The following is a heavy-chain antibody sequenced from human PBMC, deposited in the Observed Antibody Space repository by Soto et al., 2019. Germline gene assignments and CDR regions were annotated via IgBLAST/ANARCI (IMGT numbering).Heavy chain of an antibody. CDR3: ARMSNYDYIWGSYRPAPDDAFDI. Sequence: SETLSLTCTFSGCSTSSGGYYWSWIRQHPGTGLEWIGYIYYSGSTYYNPSLKSRVTISVDTSKNQFSPKLSSVTAADTAVYYCARMSNYDYIWGSYRPAPDDAFDIWGQGTMVTVSS. V-gene: IGHV4-31*03. CDR1: GCSTSSGGYY. J-gene: IGHJ3*02. D-gene: IGHD3-16*02. CDR2: IYYSGST.